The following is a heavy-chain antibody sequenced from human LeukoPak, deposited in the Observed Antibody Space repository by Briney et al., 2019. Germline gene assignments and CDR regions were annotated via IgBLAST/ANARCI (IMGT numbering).Heavy chain of an antibody. J-gene: IGHJ4*02. CDR1: GFTFSSYA. CDR2: ISGSGGST. Sequence: GGSLRLSCAASGFTFSSYAMSWVRQAPGKGLEWVSAISGSGGSTYYADSVKGRFSISRDNSKNTLYLQMNSLRAEDTAVYYCAKSKLNYYDSSGYSDYWGQGTLVTVSS. V-gene: IGHV3-23*01. CDR3: AKSKLNYYDSSGYSDY. D-gene: IGHD3-22*01.